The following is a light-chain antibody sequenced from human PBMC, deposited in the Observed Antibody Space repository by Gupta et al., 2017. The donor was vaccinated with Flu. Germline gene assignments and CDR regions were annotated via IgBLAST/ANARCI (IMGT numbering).Light chain of an antibody. J-gene: IGLJ3*02. CDR1: GGPP. V-gene: IGLV1-44*01. CDR2: SND. Sequence: QPMLTQPPSASGIPGQRITMSCSEIGGPPAHWYKVVPGAPPKLVIFSNDQRPSGVPDRFSGSKSGSAASLTISGLQHEDEGVYYCAAWSDGLTGLMFGGGTKVTVL. CDR3: AAWSDGLTGLM.